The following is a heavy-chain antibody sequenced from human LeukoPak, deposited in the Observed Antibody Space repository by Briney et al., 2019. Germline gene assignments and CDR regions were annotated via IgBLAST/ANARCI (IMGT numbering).Heavy chain of an antibody. CDR3: ARGRYYGSR. V-gene: IGHV1-18*01. CDR1: XYXXTXXG. Sequence: ASVKVSCKASXYXXTXXGXXXVXXXPGXXLXXMGWIGAYNGXTNYAQKLQGRVTMTTDTSTSTAYMELRSLRSDDTXVYYCARGRYYGSRWGQGTLVTVSS. CDR2: IGAYNGXT. D-gene: IGHD3-10*01. J-gene: IGHJ4*02.